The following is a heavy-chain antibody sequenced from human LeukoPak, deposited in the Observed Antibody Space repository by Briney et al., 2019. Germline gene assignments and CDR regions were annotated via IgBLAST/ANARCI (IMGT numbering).Heavy chain of an antibody. D-gene: IGHD3-16*01. CDR1: GFTFSDYI. CDR3: AKVETWGYPHY. V-gene: IGHV3-72*01. Sequence: QSGGSLRLSCAASGFTFSDYILDWVRQAPGKGLEWVGRIRRGSNSYTTEYAASVKARFIISRDDSQNSLFLHMYSLKTEDTAVYYCAKVETWGYPHYWGQGTLVTVSS. CDR2: IRRGSNSYTT. J-gene: IGHJ4*02.